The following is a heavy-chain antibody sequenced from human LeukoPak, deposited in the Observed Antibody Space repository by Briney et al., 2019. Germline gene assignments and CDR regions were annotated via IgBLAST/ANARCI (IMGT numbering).Heavy chain of an antibody. D-gene: IGHD3-10*01. Sequence: GGSLRLSCAASGFTFSSYGMHWVRQAPGKGLEWVAVISYDGSNKYYADSVKGRFTISRDNSKNTLYLQMNSLRAEDTAVYYCAKVPRHYYGSGSFDYWGQGTLVTVSS. J-gene: IGHJ4*02. CDR3: AKVPRHYYGSGSFDY. CDR2: ISYDGSNK. V-gene: IGHV3-30*18. CDR1: GFTFSSYG.